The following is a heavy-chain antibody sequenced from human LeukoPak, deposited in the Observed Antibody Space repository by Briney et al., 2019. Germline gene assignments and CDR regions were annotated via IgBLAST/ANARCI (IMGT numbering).Heavy chain of an antibody. Sequence: SQTLSLTCAISGDSVSSSSAVWSWIRQSPSRGLEWLGRTYYRSKWYNDYAVSVKSRITINPDTSKNQFSLQLNSMTPEDTAVYYCAREGSEGYLFDYWGQGTLVTVSS. CDR2: TYYRSKWYN. CDR1: GDSVSSSSAV. V-gene: IGHV6-1*01. J-gene: IGHJ4*02. D-gene: IGHD1-1*01. CDR3: AREGSEGYLFDY.